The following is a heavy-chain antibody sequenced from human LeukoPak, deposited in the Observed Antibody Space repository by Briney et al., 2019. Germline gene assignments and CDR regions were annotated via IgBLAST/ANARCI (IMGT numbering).Heavy chain of an antibody. Sequence: GESLKISCKGSGYSFTSYWIGWVRQMPGKGLEWMGIIYPGDSDTRYSPSFQGQVTISADKSISTAYLQWSSLKASDTAMYYCARQGSLSDYVWGSYRPLHPNWFDPWGQGTLVTVSS. CDR3: ARQGSLSDYVWGSYRPLHPNWFDP. CDR2: IYPGDSDT. D-gene: IGHD3-16*02. V-gene: IGHV5-51*01. CDR1: GYSFTSYW. J-gene: IGHJ5*02.